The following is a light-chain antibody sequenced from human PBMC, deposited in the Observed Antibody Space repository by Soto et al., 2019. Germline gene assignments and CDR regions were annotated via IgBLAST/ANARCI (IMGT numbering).Light chain of an antibody. CDR2: DVT. V-gene: IGLV2-11*01. Sequence: QSVLTQPRSVSGSPGQSVTISCTGTSSDVGGYDFVSWYQQHPGKAPKLMIHDVTKRPSGVPDRFSGSKSGNSASLTISGLQAEDEADYYCSSYTSNSTRVFGTGTKLTVL. J-gene: IGLJ1*01. CDR3: SSYTSNSTRV. CDR1: SSDVGGYDF.